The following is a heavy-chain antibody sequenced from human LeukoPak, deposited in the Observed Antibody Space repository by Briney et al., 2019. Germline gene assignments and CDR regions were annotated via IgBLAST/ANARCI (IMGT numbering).Heavy chain of an antibody. V-gene: IGHV1-69*04. CDR3: ARAPRGSYDH. CDR2: IIPILGIA. D-gene: IGHD1-26*01. Sequence: SVKVSRKASGYTFTGYYMHWVRQAPGQGLEWMGRIIPILGIANYAQKFQGRVTITADKSTSTAYMELSSLRSEDTAVYYCARAPRGSYDHWGQGTLVTVSS. J-gene: IGHJ5*02. CDR1: GYTFTGYY.